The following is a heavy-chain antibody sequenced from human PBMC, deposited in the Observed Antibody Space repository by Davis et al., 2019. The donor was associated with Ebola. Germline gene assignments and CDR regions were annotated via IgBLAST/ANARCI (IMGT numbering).Heavy chain of an antibody. CDR1: GGTFSSYA. V-gene: IGHV1-69*04. J-gene: IGHJ4*02. Sequence: SVKVSCKASGGTFSSYAISWVRQAPGQGLEWMGRIIPILGIANYAQKFQGRVTITADKSTSTAYMELSRLRSDDTAVYYCARETYYDFWSGFDYWGQGTLVTVSS. CDR2: IIPILGIA. CDR3: ARETYYDFWSGFDY. D-gene: IGHD3-3*01.